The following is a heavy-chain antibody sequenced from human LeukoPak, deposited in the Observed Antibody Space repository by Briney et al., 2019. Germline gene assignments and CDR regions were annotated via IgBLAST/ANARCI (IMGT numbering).Heavy chain of an antibody. D-gene: IGHD6-13*01. CDR1: GFTFGDYA. CDR2: IKQDGSET. J-gene: IGHJ4*02. CDR3: ARIVPGLGSRWDYFEY. V-gene: IGHV3-7*01. Sequence: GGSLRLSCTASGFTFGDYAMSWVRQAPGKGLEWVANIKQDGSETYYGDSVKGRFTISRDNAKNSLYLQINSLRAEDTAVYYCARIVPGLGSRWDYFEYWGQGTLVTVSS.